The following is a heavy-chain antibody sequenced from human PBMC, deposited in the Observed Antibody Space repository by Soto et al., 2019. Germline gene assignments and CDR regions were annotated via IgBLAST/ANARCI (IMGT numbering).Heavy chain of an antibody. CDR3: AKVRPLRDCTRTSCLGAFDI. J-gene: IGHJ3*02. Sequence: GGSLRLSCATSGFILSDCAMNWVRQAPGKGLEWVSYISSSSSVIDYADSVKGRFTVSRDNARNSLYLQMNSLRAEDTAVYYFAKVRPLRDCTRTSCLGAFDIWGQGTMVTVSS. CDR2: ISSSSSVI. CDR1: GFILSDCA. D-gene: IGHD2-2*01. V-gene: IGHV3-48*01.